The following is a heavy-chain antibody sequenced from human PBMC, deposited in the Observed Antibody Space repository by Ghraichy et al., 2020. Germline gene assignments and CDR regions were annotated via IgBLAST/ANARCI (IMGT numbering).Heavy chain of an antibody. CDR1: GESFSGYF. Sequence: SETLSLTCAVDGESFSGYFWSWIRQPPGKGLEWIGEINRSGSTNYNPSLKSRVTISVDTSKNQFSLKLSSVTAAETAEYYCARGVTYYYGSGTQNYYLDVWGKGTTVTVSS. CDR3: ARGVTYYYGSGTQNYYLDV. CDR2: INRSGST. D-gene: IGHD3-10*01. V-gene: IGHV4-34*01. J-gene: IGHJ6*03.